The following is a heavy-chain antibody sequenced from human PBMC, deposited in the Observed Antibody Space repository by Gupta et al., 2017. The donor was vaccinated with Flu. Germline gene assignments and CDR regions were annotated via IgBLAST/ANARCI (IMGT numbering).Heavy chain of an antibody. J-gene: IGHJ3*02. CDR2: SNPNSGGT. CDR3: ASTGYCSSTSCYRAFDI. CDR1: VYTVPGYS. Sequence: HVQLFQSGAAVQNPGSSVNVPCKSSVYTVPGYSMQWVRQAPGQGLEWMGRSNPNSGGTNYAQKIQCRVTMTRDTSISTAYMELSRLRSDDTAVYYCASTGYCSSTSCYRAFDIWGQGTMVTVSS. D-gene: IGHD2-2*01. V-gene: IGHV1-2*06.